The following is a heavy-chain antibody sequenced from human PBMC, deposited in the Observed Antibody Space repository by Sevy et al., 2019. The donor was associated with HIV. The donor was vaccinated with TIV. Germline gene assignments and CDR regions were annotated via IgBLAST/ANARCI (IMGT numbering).Heavy chain of an antibody. CDR1: GGSVSSDFSY. D-gene: IGHD4-17*01. V-gene: IGHV4-61*03. Sequence: SQTLSLTCTVSGGSVSSDFSYWNWVRQPPAKGLEYIGSISYGGTTSYNPSLKSRVTISLDTSKNHFSLKVNSVTAADTAIYYCAKRDYGDYVDYFDPSGQGTLVTVSS. CDR3: AKRDYGDYVDYFDP. CDR2: ISYGGTT. J-gene: IGHJ5*02.